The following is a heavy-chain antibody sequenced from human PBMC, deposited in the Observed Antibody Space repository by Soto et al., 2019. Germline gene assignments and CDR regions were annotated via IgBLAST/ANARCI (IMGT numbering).Heavy chain of an antibody. CDR1: GGSISSYY. V-gene: IGHV4-59*01. J-gene: IGHJ5*02. Sequence: SETLSLTCTVSGGSISSYYWSWIRQPPGKGLEWIGYIYYSGSTNYNPSLKSRVTISVDTSKNQFSLKLSSVTAADTAVYYCARDSEVTTVTTWNWFDPWGQGTLVTVSS. D-gene: IGHD4-17*01. CDR2: IYYSGST. CDR3: ARDSEVTTVTTWNWFDP.